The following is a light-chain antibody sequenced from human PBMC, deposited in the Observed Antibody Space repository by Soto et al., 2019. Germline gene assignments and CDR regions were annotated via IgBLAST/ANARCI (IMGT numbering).Light chain of an antibody. CDR2: EVT. CDR3: SSYAGSNNWV. Sequence: QSVLTQPPSASGSPGQSVTISCTGTSSDVDTFNYVSWYQQHPGKAPKLMIYEVTERPSGVPDRFSGSKSGNTASLTVSGLQAEDEADYYCSSYAGSNNWVFGGGTKLTV. J-gene: IGLJ3*02. CDR1: SSDVDTFNY. V-gene: IGLV2-8*01.